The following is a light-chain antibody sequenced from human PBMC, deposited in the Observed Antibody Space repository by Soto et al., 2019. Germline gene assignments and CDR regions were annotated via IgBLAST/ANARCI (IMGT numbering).Light chain of an antibody. V-gene: IGLV1-44*01. Sequence: QSVLTQPPSASGTPGQRVTISCSGSNSNIGSNTVSWYQQLPGTAPKLLIYHNTLRPSGVPDRFSGSSSGPSASLAISGLQSEDEADYYCSAWDDSLNAYVFGAGTKVTVL. CDR2: HNT. CDR1: NSNIGSNT. CDR3: SAWDDSLNAYV. J-gene: IGLJ1*01.